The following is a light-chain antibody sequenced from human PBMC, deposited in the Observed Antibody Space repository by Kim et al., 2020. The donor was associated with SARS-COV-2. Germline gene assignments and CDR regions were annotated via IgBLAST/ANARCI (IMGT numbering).Light chain of an antibody. Sequence: SYELTQPPSVSVAPGKKARITCGGNNIGSKSVHWYQQKPGQAPVLVIYYDSDRPSGIPERFSGSNSGNTATLTISRVEAGDEADYYCQVWDSSSDHRVFG. V-gene: IGLV3-21*04. CDR3: QVWDSSSDHRV. J-gene: IGLJ3*02. CDR1: NIGSKS. CDR2: YDS.